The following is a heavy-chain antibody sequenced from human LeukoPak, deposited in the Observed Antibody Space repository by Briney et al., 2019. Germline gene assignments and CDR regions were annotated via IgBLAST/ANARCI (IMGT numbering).Heavy chain of an antibody. D-gene: IGHD3-3*01. CDR3: AKGDYDFWSGYSY. CDR2: ISWNSGSI. J-gene: IGHJ4*02. CDR1: GFTFDDYA. V-gene: IGHV3-9*01. Sequence: PGGSLRLSCAASGFTFDDYAMHWVRHAPGKGLEWVSGISWNSGSIGYADSVKGRFTISRDNAKNSLYLQMNSLRAEDTALYYCAKGDYDFWSGYSYWGQGTLVTVSS.